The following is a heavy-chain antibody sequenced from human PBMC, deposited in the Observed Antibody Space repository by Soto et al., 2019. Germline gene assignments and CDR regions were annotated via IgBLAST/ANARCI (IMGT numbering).Heavy chain of an antibody. Sequence: GGSLRLSCAACGFTFSTYAMTWVRQAPGKGLEWVSSISGGDRRTYYADSVKGRFTISRENSKNSLYLQLNRLRSENTAIYYFANPSRTTFIYCHSPMAVWGQGTTVTVSS. D-gene: IGHD2-15*01. CDR1: GFTFSTYA. V-gene: IGHV3-23*01. J-gene: IGHJ6*02. CDR2: ISGGDRRT. CDR3: ANPSRTTFIYCHSPMAV.